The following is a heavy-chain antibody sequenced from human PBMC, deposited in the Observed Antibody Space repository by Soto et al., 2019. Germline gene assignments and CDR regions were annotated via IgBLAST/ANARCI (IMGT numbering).Heavy chain of an antibody. CDR2: IIPIFGTA. CDR1: GYAFTSYG. D-gene: IGHD2-8*01. CDR3: ARAPGGIMVYAHTYYYVMDV. Sequence: GAAVNLACKASGYAFTSYGISWVRQAPGQGLEWMGWIIPIFGTANYAQKFQGRVTITADESTSTAYMELSSLRSEDTAVYYCARAPGGIMVYAHTYYYVMDVWGQGTTVIVSS. V-gene: IGHV1-69*13. J-gene: IGHJ6*02.